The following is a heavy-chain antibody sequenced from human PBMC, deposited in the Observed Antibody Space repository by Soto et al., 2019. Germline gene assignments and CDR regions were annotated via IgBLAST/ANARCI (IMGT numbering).Heavy chain of an antibody. CDR3: AGDDDSDTHGLDS. Sequence: QVQLVESGGGVVQPGRSLRLSCAASGFAFSSHGMHWVRQAPGKGLEWVAVIVREGSEKHYADSVKGRFAISRDNSKNTLHLGMDSVRADATAVFYCAGDDDSDTHGLDSWGQGTLVTVSS. D-gene: IGHD2-15*01. V-gene: IGHV3-33*01. CDR1: GFAFSSHG. J-gene: IGHJ4*02. CDR2: IVREGSEK.